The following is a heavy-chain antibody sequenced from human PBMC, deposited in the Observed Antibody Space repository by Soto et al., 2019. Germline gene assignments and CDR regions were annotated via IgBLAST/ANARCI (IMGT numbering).Heavy chain of an antibody. D-gene: IGHD2-8*02. CDR3: ARFHHTGRR. Sequence: GGSLRLSCATSGFTFRSYAMHWVRQTRGKGPEWVASISSTGSFIEYADSLKGRVTISRDNDKNSVYLQMVSLRAADSGVYYCARFHHTGRRWGPGTLVTVSS. CDR2: ISSTGSFI. J-gene: IGHJ4*02. CDR1: GFTFRSYA. V-gene: IGHV3-21*06.